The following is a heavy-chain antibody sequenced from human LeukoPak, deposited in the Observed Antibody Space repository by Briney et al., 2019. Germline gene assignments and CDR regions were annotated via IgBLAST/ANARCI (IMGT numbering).Heavy chain of an antibody. D-gene: IGHD6-19*01. V-gene: IGHV3-23*01. CDR2: ISGSGDST. CDR1: GFTFSSYA. CDR3: AKVRRSSGWYSSDY. J-gene: IGHJ4*02. Sequence: GGSLRLSCAASGFTFSSYAMTWVRQAPGKGLEWVSTISGSGDSTYYADSVKGRFTISRDNSKNTLYLQMNSLRAEDTAVYYCAKVRRSSGWYSSDYWGQGTLVTVSS.